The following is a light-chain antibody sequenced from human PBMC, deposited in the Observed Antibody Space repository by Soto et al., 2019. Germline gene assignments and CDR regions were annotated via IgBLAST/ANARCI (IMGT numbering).Light chain of an antibody. Sequence: QSALTQPPSASGSPGQSVTISCTRTSSDIGYYNYVSWYQQHPGKAPKLMIYDVTKRPSGVPDRFSGSKSGNTASLTVSGRQAEDEAEYYCSSYAGSNKYVVFGGGTKLTVL. CDR1: SSDIGYYNY. CDR3: SSYAGSNKYVV. V-gene: IGLV2-8*01. CDR2: DVT. J-gene: IGLJ2*01.